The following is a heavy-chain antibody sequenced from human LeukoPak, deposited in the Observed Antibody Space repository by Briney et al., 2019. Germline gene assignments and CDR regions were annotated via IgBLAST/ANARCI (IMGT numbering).Heavy chain of an antibody. CDR1: GLTFSSYA. CDR3: AKVGFSEMEWLLYSDH. J-gene: IGHJ4*02. CDR2: ISGSSGHT. D-gene: IGHD3-3*01. Sequence: GESLRLSCAASGLTFSSYAMSWVRQAPGQGLEWVSAISGSSGHTYYADSVKGRFTISRDNSKNTLYLQMNSLRAEDTAVYYCAKVGFSEMEWLLYSDHWGQGTLVTVSS. V-gene: IGHV3-23*01.